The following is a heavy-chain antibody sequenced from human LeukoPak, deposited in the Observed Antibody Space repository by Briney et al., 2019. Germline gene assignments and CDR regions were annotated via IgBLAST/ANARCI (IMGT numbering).Heavy chain of an antibody. D-gene: IGHD6-13*01. CDR1: GGSISSGDYY. CDR3: VRGAAGLLDI. J-gene: IGHJ3*02. CDR2: IYYSGST. Sequence: SETLSLTCTVSGGSISSGDYYWSWIRQPPGKGLEWIGYIYYSGSTYYNPSLKSRVTISVDTSKNQFSLKLSSVTAADTAVYYCVRGAAGLLDIWGQGTMVTVSS. V-gene: IGHV4-30-4*01.